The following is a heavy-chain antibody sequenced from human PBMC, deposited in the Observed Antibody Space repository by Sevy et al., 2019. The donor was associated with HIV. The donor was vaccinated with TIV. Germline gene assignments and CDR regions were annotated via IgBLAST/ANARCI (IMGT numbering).Heavy chain of an antibody. Sequence: ASVKVSCKASGYSFTTYYLHWVRQAPGQGLEWMGIFNPSDGTATYAQKFQGIVTMTRDTSTSTVYMELNSLRSEDTAVYYCARDFRNTVPNDAYDIWGQGTMVTVSS. CDR1: GYSFTTYY. CDR3: ARDFRNTVPNDAYDI. J-gene: IGHJ3*02. D-gene: IGHD4-17*01. V-gene: IGHV1-46*01. CDR2: FNPSDGTA.